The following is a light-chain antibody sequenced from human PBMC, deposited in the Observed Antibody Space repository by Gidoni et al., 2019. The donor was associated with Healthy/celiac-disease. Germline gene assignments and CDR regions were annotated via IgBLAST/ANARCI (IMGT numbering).Light chain of an antibody. CDR3: QAWDSSIYVV. J-gene: IGLJ2*01. Sequence: SYELTQPPSVSVSPGQTASITCSGDKLGDKYACWYQQKPGQSPVLVIYQDSKRPSGIPERFSGSNSGNTATLTISGTQAMDEAYYYCQAWDSSIYVVFGGGTKLTVL. V-gene: IGLV3-1*01. CDR2: QDS. CDR1: KLGDKY.